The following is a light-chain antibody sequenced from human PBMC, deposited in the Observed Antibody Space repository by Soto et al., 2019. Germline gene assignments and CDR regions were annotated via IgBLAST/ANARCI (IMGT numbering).Light chain of an antibody. CDR2: DAS. Sequence: DIQMTQSPSSLSASVGDRVTITCPASHDITSFLNWYQHKPWRAPKLLIYDASILEAGVPTRFSGSGSGTHFTSTISSLQPEVVAKYDCQHCDYLPIFGPGTTVDGK. CDR3: QHCDYLPI. V-gene: IGKV1-33*01. CDR1: HDITSF. J-gene: IGKJ3*01.